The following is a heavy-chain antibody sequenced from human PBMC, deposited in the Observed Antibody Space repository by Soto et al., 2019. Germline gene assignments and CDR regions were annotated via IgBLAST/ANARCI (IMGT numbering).Heavy chain of an antibody. V-gene: IGHV3-30*18. CDR1: GFTFSSYG. Sequence: GGSLRLSCAASGFTFSSYGMHWVRQAPGKGLEWVAVISYDGSNKYYADSVKGRFTISRDNSKNTLYLQMNSLRAEDTAVYYCAKDSIVVVTAPTFADWGQGTLVTVSS. J-gene: IGHJ4*02. D-gene: IGHD2-21*02. CDR3: AKDSIVVVTAPTFAD. CDR2: ISYDGSNK.